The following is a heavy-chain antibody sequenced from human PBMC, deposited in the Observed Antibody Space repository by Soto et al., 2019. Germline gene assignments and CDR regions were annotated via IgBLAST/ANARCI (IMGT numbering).Heavy chain of an antibody. D-gene: IGHD1-26*01. Sequence: GASVKVSCKASGYTFTSYDINWVRQATGQGLEWMGWMNPNSGNTGYAQKFQGRVTMTRNTSISTAYLELSSLIFEDTAVYYCARVATYINWFDPWGQGTLVTVSS. V-gene: IGHV1-8*01. CDR3: ARVATYINWFDP. CDR1: GYTFTSYD. J-gene: IGHJ5*02. CDR2: MNPNSGNT.